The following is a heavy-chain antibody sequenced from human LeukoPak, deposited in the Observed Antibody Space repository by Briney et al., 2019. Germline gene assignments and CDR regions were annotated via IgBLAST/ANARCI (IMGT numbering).Heavy chain of an antibody. CDR2: INHSGST. J-gene: IGHJ5*02. Sequence: SETLSLTCAVYGGSFSGYYWSWIRQPPGKGLEWIGEINHSGSTNYNPSLKSRVTISVDTSKNQFSLKLSSVTAADTAVYYCAGGRWRSLFDPWGQGTLVTVSS. V-gene: IGHV4-34*01. CDR1: GGSFSGYY. CDR3: AGGRWRSLFDP. D-gene: IGHD4-23*01.